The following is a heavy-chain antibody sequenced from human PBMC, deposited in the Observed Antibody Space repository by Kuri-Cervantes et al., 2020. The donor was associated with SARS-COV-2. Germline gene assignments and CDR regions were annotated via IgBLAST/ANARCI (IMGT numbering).Heavy chain of an antibody. J-gene: IGHJ6*03. Sequence: GSLRLSCTVSGGSISSHYWSWIRQPPGKGLEWIGYIYYSGSTNYNPSLKSRVTISVDTSKNQFSLKLSSVTAADTAVYYCARYNWNDDPYYYYMDVWGKGTTVTVSS. D-gene: IGHD1-1*01. CDR2: IYYSGST. CDR3: ARYNWNDDPYYYYMDV. CDR1: GGSISSHY. V-gene: IGHV4-59*08.